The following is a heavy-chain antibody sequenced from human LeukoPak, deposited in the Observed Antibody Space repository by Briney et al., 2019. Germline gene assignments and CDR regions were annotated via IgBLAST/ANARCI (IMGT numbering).Heavy chain of an antibody. V-gene: IGHV1-8*02. CDR2: MNPNSGNT. D-gene: IGHD3-22*01. CDR3: ARPRPYYYDSSGYYPFDI. J-gene: IGHJ3*02. Sequence: ASVKVSCKASGGTFSSYAISWVRQATGQGLEWMGWMNPNSGNTGYAQKFQGRVTMTRNTSISTAYMELSSLRSEDTAVYYCARPRPYYYDSSGYYPFDIWGQGTMVTVSS. CDR1: GGTFSSYA.